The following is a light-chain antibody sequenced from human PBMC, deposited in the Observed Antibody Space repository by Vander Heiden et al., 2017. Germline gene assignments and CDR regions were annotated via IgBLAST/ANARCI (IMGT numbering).Light chain of an antibody. V-gene: IGKV4-1*01. Sequence: IVMTQSPDPLPRPLCESATINCKSSQSVSSSPNSNNYIVWYPQKPGQPPKLLIYGASTRESGVPERFSGTGSGTDFTLTISGLHAEDVAVYYCQQYYSRPLTFGGGTRVEIK. CDR2: GAS. CDR1: QSVSSSPNSNNY. CDR3: QQYYSRPLT. J-gene: IGKJ4*01.